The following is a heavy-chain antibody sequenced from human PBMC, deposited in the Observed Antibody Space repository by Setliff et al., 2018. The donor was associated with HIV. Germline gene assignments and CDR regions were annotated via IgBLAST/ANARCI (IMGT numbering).Heavy chain of an antibody. Sequence: SETLSLTCTVSGGSIRTYYWSWIRQPPGKGLEWIGYIFYSVNTNYNPSPKGRVTISVDTSKNQFSLKLSSVTAADAAVYYCARLAREEYCRGRTCYPNWFDPWGPGTLVTAPQ. CDR1: GGSIRTYY. J-gene: IGHJ5*02. V-gene: IGHV4-59*08. D-gene: IGHD2-15*01. CDR3: ARLAREEYCRGRTCYPNWFDP. CDR2: IFYSVNT.